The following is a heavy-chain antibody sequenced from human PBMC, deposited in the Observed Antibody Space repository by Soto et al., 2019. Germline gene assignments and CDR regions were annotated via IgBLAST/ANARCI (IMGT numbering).Heavy chain of an antibody. Sequence: SETLSLTCTVSGGSISRGDYYWSWIRQPPGKGLEWIGYIYYSGSTYYNPSLKSRVTISVDTSKIQFSLKLSSVTAADTAVYYCARAPYGDYARGYYFDYWGQGTLVTVSS. CDR3: ARAPYGDYARGYYFDY. J-gene: IGHJ4*02. V-gene: IGHV4-30-4*01. CDR2: IYYSGST. CDR1: GGSISRGDYY. D-gene: IGHD4-17*01.